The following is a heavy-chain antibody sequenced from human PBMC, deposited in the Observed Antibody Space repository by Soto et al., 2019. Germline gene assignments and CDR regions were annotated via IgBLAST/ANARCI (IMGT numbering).Heavy chain of an antibody. V-gene: IGHV3-72*01. D-gene: IGHD1-26*01. CDR2: SRNKAKDYST. Sequence: GGSLRLSCAASGFTFSDYYIDWVRQAPGKGLEWVGRSRNKAKDYSTDYAASVKGRFILSRDDSKSSLYLQMNSLKSEDSALYYCARDTSGDYWGQGTLVTVSS. CDR1: GFTFSDYY. J-gene: IGHJ4*02. CDR3: ARDTSGDY.